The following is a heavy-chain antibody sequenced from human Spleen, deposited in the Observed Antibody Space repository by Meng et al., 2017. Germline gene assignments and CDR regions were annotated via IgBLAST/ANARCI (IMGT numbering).Heavy chain of an antibody. V-gene: IGHV1-2*04. Sequence: VERVQSGAEVKKPGASVKVSCKASGYTFTDYYMHWVRQAPGQGLEWLGRINPNSGGTNYAQKFQGWVTMTRDTSISTAYMELSRLRSDDTAVYYCAREYFDILTGSYKYYFDYWGQGTLVTVSS. D-gene: IGHD3-9*01. J-gene: IGHJ4*02. CDR1: GYTFTDYY. CDR2: INPNSGGT. CDR3: AREYFDILTGSYKYYFDY.